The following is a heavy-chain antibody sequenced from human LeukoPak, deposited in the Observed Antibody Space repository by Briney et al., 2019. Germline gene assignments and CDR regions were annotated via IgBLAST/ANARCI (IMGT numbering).Heavy chain of an antibody. J-gene: IGHJ4*02. CDR3: AKDGGLAFDY. D-gene: IGHD3-16*01. Sequence: SETLSLTCTVSGGSISSYYWSWIRQPPGKGLEWIGYIYYSGSTNYNPSLKSRVTISVDTSKNQFSLKLSSVTAADTAVYYCAKDGGLAFDYWGQGTLVTVSS. CDR2: IYYSGST. CDR1: GGSISSYY. V-gene: IGHV4-59*01.